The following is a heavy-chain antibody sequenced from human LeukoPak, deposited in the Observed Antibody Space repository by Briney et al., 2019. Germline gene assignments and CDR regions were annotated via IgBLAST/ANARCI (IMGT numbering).Heavy chain of an antibody. CDR1: GGSISNYY. V-gene: IGHV4-59*12. CDR2: IYYTGST. D-gene: IGHD5-12*01. CDR3: ARAALRTPLTYFDY. Sequence: SETLSLTCTVSGGSISNYYWSWIRQPPGKGLEWIAYIYYTGSTNYNPSLKSRVTISVDTSKNQFSLKLSSVTAADTAVYYCARAALRTPLTYFDYWGQGTLVTVSS. J-gene: IGHJ4*02.